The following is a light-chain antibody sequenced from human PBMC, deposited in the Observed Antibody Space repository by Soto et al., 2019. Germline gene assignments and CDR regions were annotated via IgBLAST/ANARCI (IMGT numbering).Light chain of an antibody. Sequence: EIVMTQSPATPSVSPGERATLSCRSSQSVSSNLAWYQPKPGQAPRLLISGASTSATGIPPRFSGSGSGTEFTLTISSLQSEDFAGYCCQQYNNWPPITFGQGTRLEIK. V-gene: IGKV3D-15*01. CDR1: QSVSSN. CDR3: QQYNNWPPIT. J-gene: IGKJ5*01. CDR2: GAS.